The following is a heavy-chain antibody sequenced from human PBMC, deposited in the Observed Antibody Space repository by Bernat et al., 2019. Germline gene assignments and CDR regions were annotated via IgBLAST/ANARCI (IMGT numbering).Heavy chain of an antibody. CDR1: EFTFSGHF. CDR3: LGWYYGMNV. CDR2: TRDTP. D-gene: IGHD6-19*01. J-gene: IGHJ6*02. V-gene: IGHV3-72*01. Sequence: EMQLVQSGGGLVQPGGSLRLACAGSEFTFSGHFIDWVRQAPGKGLEWIGRTRDTPQYAASVKGRFSMSRDDPKNLLYLQMNSLKREDTAVYYCLGWYYGMNVWGQGTTVTVS.